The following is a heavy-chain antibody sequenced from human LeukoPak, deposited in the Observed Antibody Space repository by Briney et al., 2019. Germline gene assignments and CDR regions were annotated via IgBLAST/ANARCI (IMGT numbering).Heavy chain of an antibody. CDR3: AKGSRVIVGSPGIDH. CDR1: GFTFSSYA. D-gene: IGHD1-26*01. V-gene: IGHV3-23*01. Sequence: GGSLRLSCAASGFTFSSYAMSWVRQAPGKGLEWVSAISGSGGSTYYADSVKGRFTISRDNSKNTLYLQMNSLKAEDTAVYYCAKGSRVIVGSPGIDHWGQGTLVTVSS. J-gene: IGHJ4*02. CDR2: ISGSGGST.